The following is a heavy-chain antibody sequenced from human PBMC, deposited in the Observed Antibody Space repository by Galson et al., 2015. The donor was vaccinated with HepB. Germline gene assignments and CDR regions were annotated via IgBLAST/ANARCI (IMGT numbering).Heavy chain of an antibody. CDR1: GYTFTSYA. D-gene: IGHD6-13*01. CDR3: ARDRGIAAAGSTDFDY. Sequence: SVKVSCKASGYTFTSYAMHWVRQAPGQRLEWMGWINAGNGNTRYSQKFQGRVTITRDTSASTAYMELSSLRSEDTAVYYCARDRGIAAAGSTDFDYWGQGTLVTVSS. CDR2: INAGNGNT. J-gene: IGHJ4*02. V-gene: IGHV1-3*01.